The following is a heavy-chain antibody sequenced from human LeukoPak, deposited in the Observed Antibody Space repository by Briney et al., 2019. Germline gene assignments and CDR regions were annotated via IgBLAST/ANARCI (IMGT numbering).Heavy chain of an antibody. CDR2: IFYSGST. V-gene: IGHV4-59*01. Sequence: SETLSLTCTVSGGSISPYYWSWVRQSPGKGLEWIAYIFYSGSTNYNPSLKSRVTISLDTSKKQFSLGLSSVTAADTAVYYCARERVGGNYADYWGQGILVTVSS. D-gene: IGHD4-23*01. J-gene: IGHJ4*02. CDR3: ARERVGGNYADY. CDR1: GGSISPYY.